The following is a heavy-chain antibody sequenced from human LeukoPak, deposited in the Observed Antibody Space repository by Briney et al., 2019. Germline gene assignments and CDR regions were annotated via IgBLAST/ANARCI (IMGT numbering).Heavy chain of an antibody. D-gene: IGHD5-12*01. CDR3: AKSYNGYESKPDY. V-gene: IGHV3-33*06. CDR1: GFTFRNYG. Sequence: GGSLRLSCEASGFTFRNYGMHWVRQAPGKGLDWVGVIWFDGSNRYYADSVKGRFTISRDNSKNTLYLQMNSLRAEDTAVYYCAKSYNGYESKPDYWGQGTLVTVSS. CDR2: IWFDGSNR. J-gene: IGHJ4*02.